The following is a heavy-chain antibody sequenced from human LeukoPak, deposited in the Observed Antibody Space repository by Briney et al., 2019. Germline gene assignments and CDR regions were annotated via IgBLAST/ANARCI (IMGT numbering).Heavy chain of an antibody. CDR3: ARVSSHSSPKTGSRGWFDP. J-gene: IGHJ5*02. Sequence: GGSLRLSCAASGFTFSSYWMSWVRQAPGKGLEWVANIKQDGSEKYYVDSVKGRFTISRDNAKNSLYLQMNSLRAEDTAVYYCARVSSHSSPKTGSRGWFDPWGQGTLVTVSS. CDR1: GFTFSSYW. CDR2: IKQDGSEK. D-gene: IGHD1-1*01. V-gene: IGHV3-7*01.